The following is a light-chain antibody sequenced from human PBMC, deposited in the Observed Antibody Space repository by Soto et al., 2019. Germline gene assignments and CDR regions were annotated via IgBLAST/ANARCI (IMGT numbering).Light chain of an antibody. V-gene: IGKV3-11*01. CDR1: QSIHTS. Sequence: VLTQSPATLSLSPGERATLSCRASQSIHTSLAWYQQKPGQPPRLVVYDSTLRANGVPDRFGGSRSGTEFTLTINNLEPADFAVYYCQQRTVWPPITFGQGTRLEI. CDR3: QQRTVWPPIT. CDR2: DST. J-gene: IGKJ5*01.